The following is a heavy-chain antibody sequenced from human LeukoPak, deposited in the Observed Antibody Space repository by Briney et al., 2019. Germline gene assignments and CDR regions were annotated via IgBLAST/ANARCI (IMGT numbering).Heavy chain of an antibody. D-gene: IGHD1-1*01. V-gene: IGHV1-3*01. CDR1: SYTFTAYA. J-gene: IGHJ6*02. CDR3: ARTSGTRFYGMDV. CDR2: INPGNGNT. Sequence: ASVKVSCKAFSYTFTAYAIHWVRQAPGERPEWTGWINPGNGNTACAEKFQDRLNITRDAVAGTSYMDLTSLRSEDTAVYYCARTSGTRFYGMDVWGQGTTVTVSS.